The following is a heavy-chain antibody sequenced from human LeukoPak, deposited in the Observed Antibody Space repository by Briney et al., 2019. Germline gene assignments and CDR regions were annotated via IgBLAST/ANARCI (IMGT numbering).Heavy chain of an antibody. CDR1: GGSISSSSYL. Sequence: PSETLSLTCTVYGGSISSSSYLCGWIRQPPGKGLEWIGSIYYSGSTYYNPSLKSRVTISVDTSKNQFSLKLSSVTAADTAVYYCARVDSYAVDYWGQGTLVTVSS. CDR3: ARVDSYAVDY. V-gene: IGHV4-39*07. J-gene: IGHJ4*02. CDR2: IYYSGST. D-gene: IGHD5-18*01.